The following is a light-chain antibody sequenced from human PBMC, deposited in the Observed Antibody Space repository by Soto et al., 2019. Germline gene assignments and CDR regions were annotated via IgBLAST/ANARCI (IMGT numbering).Light chain of an antibody. Sequence: EIVLTQSPGTLSLSPGERATLSCRASQSVSSSYLAWYQQKPGQAPRPLIYGASTRATAVPARFTASGSGTEFTLTISSLQSEDFAVYYCQQYNTWPRTFGQGTKVDIK. CDR1: QSVSSSY. V-gene: IGKV3-15*01. J-gene: IGKJ1*01. CDR2: GAS. CDR3: QQYNTWPRT.